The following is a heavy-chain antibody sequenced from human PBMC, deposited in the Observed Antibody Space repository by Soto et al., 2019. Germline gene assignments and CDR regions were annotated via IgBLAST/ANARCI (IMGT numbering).Heavy chain of an antibody. D-gene: IGHD2-15*01. CDR2: IIPIFGTA. CDR3: ARMDIVVVVAAANEAWFDP. J-gene: IGHJ5*02. V-gene: IGHV1-69*13. Sequence: ASVKPSCKASGYTFTGNYMHWVRQAPGQGLEWMGGIIPIFGTANYAQKFQGRVTITADESTSTAYMELSSLRSEDTAVYYCARMDIVVVVAAANEAWFDPWGQGTLVTVSS. CDR1: GYTFTGNY.